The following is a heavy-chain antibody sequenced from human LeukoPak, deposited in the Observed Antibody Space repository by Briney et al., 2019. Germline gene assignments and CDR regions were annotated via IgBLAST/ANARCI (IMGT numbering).Heavy chain of an antibody. CDR3: AKDHYGSGSDWG. J-gene: IGHJ4*02. V-gene: IGHV3-33*06. Sequence: PGKSLRLSCTASGFTFSDSGMHWVRQPPGKGLQWVAHIWYDGSKTYYADSVKGRFTISRDNGKNTLYLQMNSLRAEDTAVYYCAKDHYGSGSDWGWGQGTLVTVSS. D-gene: IGHD3-10*01. CDR1: GFTFSDSG. CDR2: IWYDGSKT.